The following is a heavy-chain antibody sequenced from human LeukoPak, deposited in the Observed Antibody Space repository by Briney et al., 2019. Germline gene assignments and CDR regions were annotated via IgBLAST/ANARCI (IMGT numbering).Heavy chain of an antibody. CDR1: GGSISSGGDY. CDR3: ARGILRAVPVDY. J-gene: IGHJ4*02. Sequence: SETLSLTCTVSGGSISSGGDYWSWIRQHPGKGLEWIGYIYYSGSTYYNPSLKSRVTISVDTSKNQFSLNLSSVTAADTAVYYCARGILRAVPVDYWGQGTLVTVSS. V-gene: IGHV4-31*03. D-gene: IGHD3-9*01. CDR2: IYYSGST.